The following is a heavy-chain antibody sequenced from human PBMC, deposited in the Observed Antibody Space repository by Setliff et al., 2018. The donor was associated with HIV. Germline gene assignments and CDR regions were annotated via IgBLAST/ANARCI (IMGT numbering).Heavy chain of an antibody. CDR2: INPNDGGA. J-gene: IGHJ5*02. CDR3: ALSSTTTRPYNWFDP. D-gene: IGHD1-1*01. CDR1: GYTFTGYY. Sequence: ASVKVSCKASGYTFTGYYVHWVRQAPGQGLEWMGWINPNDGGANYAPRLQGRVTMTSNTSITAASMELSSLRSDDTAVYYCALSSTTTRPYNWFDPWGQGTLVTVYS. V-gene: IGHV1-2*02.